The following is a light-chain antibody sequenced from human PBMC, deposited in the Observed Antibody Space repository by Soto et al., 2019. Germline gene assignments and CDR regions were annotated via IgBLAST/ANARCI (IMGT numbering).Light chain of an antibody. V-gene: IGLV2-14*01. CDR3: NSYAGSKAHV. CDR1: RSDVGAYDY. Sequence: QSALTQPASVSGSPGQSITISCTGTRSDVGAYDYVSWYQQHPGKAPKLMIYGVTNRPSGVSNRFSGSKSGNTASLTISGLQAEDEADYYCNSYAGSKAHVFGSGTKLTVL. CDR2: GVT. J-gene: IGLJ1*01.